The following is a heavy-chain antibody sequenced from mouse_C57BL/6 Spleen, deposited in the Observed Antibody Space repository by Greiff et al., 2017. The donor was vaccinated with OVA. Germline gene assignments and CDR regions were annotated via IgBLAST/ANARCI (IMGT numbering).Heavy chain of an antibody. CDR3: ARVGSWYFDV. Sequence: EVKVEESEGGLVQPGSSMKLSCTASGFTFSDYSMDWVRQGPEKGLEWVGNIYHEGSSTYYLDSLKSSFSISKDNAKNILYLQISSLKSEDTATYYCARVGSWYFDVWGTGTTVTVSS. D-gene: IGHD2-2*01. CDR2: IYHEGSST. J-gene: IGHJ1*03. CDR1: GFTFSDYS. V-gene: IGHV5-16*01.